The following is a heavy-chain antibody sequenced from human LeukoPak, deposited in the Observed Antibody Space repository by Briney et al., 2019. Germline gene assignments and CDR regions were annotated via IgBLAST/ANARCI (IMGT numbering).Heavy chain of an antibody. D-gene: IGHD3-10*01. J-gene: IGHJ4*02. CDR2: IYSGGNT. Sequence: GGSLRLSCAASGFTVSSNYMNWVRQAPGKGLDWVSIIYSGGNTDYADSVKGRFTISRDNSKNTLYLQMNSLRAEDTAVYYCVRDPDGSGQLPLDHWGQRTLVTVSS. CDR3: VRDPDGSGQLPLDH. CDR1: GFTVSSNY. V-gene: IGHV3-53*01.